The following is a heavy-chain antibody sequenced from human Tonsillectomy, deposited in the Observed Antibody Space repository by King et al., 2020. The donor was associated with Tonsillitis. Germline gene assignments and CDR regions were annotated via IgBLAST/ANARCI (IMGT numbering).Heavy chain of an antibody. CDR1: GGSFSGYY. D-gene: IGHD3-10*01. V-gene: IGHV4-34*01. J-gene: IGHJ5*02. CDR2: INHSGST. Sequence: VQLQQWGAGLLKPSETLSLTCAVYGGSFSGYYWSWIRQPPGKGLEWIGEINHSGSTNYNPSLKSRVTISVDPSKYQFSLKLSSVTAADTAVYYCARGTHPHYYGSGSYYRRNWFDPWGQGTLVTVSS. CDR3: ARGTHPHYYGSGSYYRRNWFDP.